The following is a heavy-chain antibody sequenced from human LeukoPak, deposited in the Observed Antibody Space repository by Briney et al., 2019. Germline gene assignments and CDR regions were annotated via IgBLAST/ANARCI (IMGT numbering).Heavy chain of an antibody. CDR3: ARVPSHELLYFDY. D-gene: IGHD1-7*01. CDR2: ISAYNGNT. V-gene: IGHV1-18*01. Sequence: ASVKVSCKASGGTFSSYAISWVRQAPGQGLEWMGWISAYNGNTNYAQKLQGRVTMTTDTSTSTAYMELRSLRSDDTAVYYCARVPSHELLYFDYWGQGTLVTVSS. CDR1: GGTFSSYA. J-gene: IGHJ4*02.